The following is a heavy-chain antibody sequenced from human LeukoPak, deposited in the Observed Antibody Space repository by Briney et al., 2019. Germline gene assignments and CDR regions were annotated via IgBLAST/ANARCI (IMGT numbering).Heavy chain of an antibody. CDR1: GFTFSSYA. J-gene: IGHJ2*01. V-gene: IGHV3-30*04. D-gene: IGHD4-17*01. Sequence: PGRSLRLSCAASGFTFSSYAMHWVRQAPGKGLEWVAVISYDGSMQYSADSVKGRSTISRDNAKNSLYLQMNSLRAEDTAVYYCARPLPCDYGDYECPWVSWYFDLWGRGTLVTVSS. CDR2: ISYDGSMQ. CDR3: ARPLPCDYGDYECPWVSWYFDL.